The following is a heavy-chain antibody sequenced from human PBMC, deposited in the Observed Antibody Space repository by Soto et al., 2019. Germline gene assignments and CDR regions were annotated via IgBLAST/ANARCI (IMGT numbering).Heavy chain of an antibody. J-gene: IGHJ6*02. V-gene: IGHV3-21*01. CDR1: ELTYSSYA. CDR3: ARGGRALWQNQGHPYDYAPRNG. D-gene: IGHD5-12*01. Sequence: PGPSVSLSCAASELTYSSYAAAWFRQDPWKWLEGVASISHHSDYIYHADSVQVGVTGCRDDAKDSLFLEMTIMRDDGMAVYYCARGGRALWQNQGHPYDYAPRNGWGQGTTVTLSS. CDR2: ISHHSDYI.